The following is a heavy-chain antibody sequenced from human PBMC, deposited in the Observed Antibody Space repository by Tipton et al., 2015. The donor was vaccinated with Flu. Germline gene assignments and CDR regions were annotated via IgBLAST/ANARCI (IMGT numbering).Heavy chain of an antibody. D-gene: IGHD3-22*01. CDR3: ARNMIVEGSFDY. V-gene: IGHV1-18*01. CDR2: ISAHNGNI. Sequence: QLVQYGPEVKKPGASVKVSCKDSGYTFTSNGISWVRQAPGQGLEWMGRISAHNGNINYAQKLQGRGTMTTDTSTSTAYMELRSLRSVDTAVYYCARNMIVEGSFDYWGQGTLVTVSS. CDR1: GYTFTSNG. J-gene: IGHJ4*02.